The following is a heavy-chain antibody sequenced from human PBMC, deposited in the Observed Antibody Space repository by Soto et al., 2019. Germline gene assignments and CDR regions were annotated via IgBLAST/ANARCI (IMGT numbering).Heavy chain of an antibody. D-gene: IGHD3-10*01. Sequence: GGSPGLSCAASEFTFSRDAMSWVRQAPGKGLEWVSAISGSGGSTYYADSVKGRFTISRDNSKNTLYLQMNSLRAEDTAVYYCAKGYYYDYWGQGTLVTVSS. CDR1: EFTFSRDA. CDR2: ISGSGGST. CDR3: AKGYYYDY. V-gene: IGHV3-23*01. J-gene: IGHJ4*02.